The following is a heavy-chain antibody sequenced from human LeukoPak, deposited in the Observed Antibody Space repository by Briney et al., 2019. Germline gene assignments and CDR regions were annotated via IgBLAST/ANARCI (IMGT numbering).Heavy chain of an antibody. CDR1: GLTISSYS. V-gene: IGHV3-7*01. CDR2: LKQDGSEK. CDR3: ARLREIPVFGVVTKSTSYFDY. D-gene: IGHD3-3*01. Sequence: GGSLRLSCAASGLTISSYSMNWVRQAPGKGLEWVANLKQDGSEKYYVDSVKGRFTISRDNAKNSLYLQMNSLRAEDTAVYYCARLREIPVFGVVTKSTSYFDYWGQGTLVTVSS. J-gene: IGHJ4*02.